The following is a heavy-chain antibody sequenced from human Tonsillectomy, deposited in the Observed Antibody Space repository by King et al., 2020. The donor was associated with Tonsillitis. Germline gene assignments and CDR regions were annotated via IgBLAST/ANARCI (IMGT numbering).Heavy chain of an antibody. V-gene: IGHV3-7*01. J-gene: IGHJ6*02. CDR2: INQDGSGK. CDR1: GFTFSSYW. CDR3: ARDPAYDYGMDV. D-gene: IGHD3-16*01. Sequence: VQLVESGGGLVQPGGSLRLSCAASGFTFSSYWMSWVRQAPGKGLEWVANINQDGSGKYYVESVKGRLIISRDNAKNSLYLQMSSLRAEDTAVYYCARDPAYDYGMDVWGQGTTVTVSS.